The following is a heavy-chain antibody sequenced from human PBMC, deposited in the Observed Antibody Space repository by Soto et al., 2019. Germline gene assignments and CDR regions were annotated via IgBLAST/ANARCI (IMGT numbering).Heavy chain of an antibody. V-gene: IGHV5-10-1*01. J-gene: IGHJ6*02. CDR3: ARGDYYCYGMDV. CDR1: GYSFTSYW. Sequence: LVESLKISCKGSGYSFTSYWISWVRQMPGKGLEWMGRIDPSDSYTNYSPSFQGHVTISADKSISTAYLQWSSLKASDTAMYYCARGDYYCYGMDVWGQGTTVTSP. CDR2: IDPSDSYT.